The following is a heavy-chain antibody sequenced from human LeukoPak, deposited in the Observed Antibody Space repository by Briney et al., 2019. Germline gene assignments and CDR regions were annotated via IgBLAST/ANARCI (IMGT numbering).Heavy chain of an antibody. J-gene: IGHJ3*02. CDR2: IYTSGST. CDR3: ARHRRTYYYGSGRSAFDI. Sequence: SETLSLTCTVSGGSISSGSYYWSWIRQPAGKGLEWIGRIYTSGSTNYNPSLKSRVTISVDTSKKQFSLKLSSVTAADTAVYYCARHRRTYYYGSGRSAFDIWGQGTMVTVSS. CDR1: GGSISSGSYY. V-gene: IGHV4-61*02. D-gene: IGHD3-10*01.